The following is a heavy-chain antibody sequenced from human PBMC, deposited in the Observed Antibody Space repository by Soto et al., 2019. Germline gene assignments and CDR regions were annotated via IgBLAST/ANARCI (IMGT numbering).Heavy chain of an antibody. CDR3: ARDRSYAMEV. J-gene: IGHJ6*02. CDR1: GFSIRDYC. V-gene: IGHV3-74*01. Sequence: XGSLRLSCEASGFSIRDYCMHGVRQAPGEGLVWVSCINGDASSTTYADSVKGRFTISRDDAKNTVYLQMTSLRAEDTAVYFCARDRSYAMEVWGQGTRVTVSS. CDR2: INGDASST.